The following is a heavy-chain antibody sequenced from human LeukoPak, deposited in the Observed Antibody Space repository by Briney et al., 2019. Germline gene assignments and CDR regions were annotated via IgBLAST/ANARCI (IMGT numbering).Heavy chain of an antibody. V-gene: IGHV3-48*01. CDR1: GFTFSSFS. CDR2: ISSSSSII. J-gene: IGHJ4*02. CDR3: ARGYDFWSGYYTGIFDY. Sequence: GGSLRLSCGASGFTFSSFSMNWVRQAPGKGLEWVSYISSSSSIIYYADSVKGRFTISRDNAKNSLYLQMNSLRAEDTAVYYCARGYDFWSGYYTGIFDYWGQGTLVTVSS. D-gene: IGHD3-3*01.